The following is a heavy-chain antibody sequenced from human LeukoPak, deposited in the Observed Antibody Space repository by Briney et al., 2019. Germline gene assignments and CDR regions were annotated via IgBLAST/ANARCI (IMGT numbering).Heavy chain of an antibody. J-gene: IGHJ4*02. Sequence: ASVKVSCKASGYTFTSYYMHWVRQAPGQGLEWMGIINPSGGSTSYAQKFQGRVTMTRDTSTSTVYMELSSLRSEHTAVYYCARTDYGDRTFDYWGQGTLGTVSS. D-gene: IGHD4-17*01. CDR2: INPSGGST. V-gene: IGHV1-46*01. CDR3: ARTDYGDRTFDY. CDR1: GYTFTSYY.